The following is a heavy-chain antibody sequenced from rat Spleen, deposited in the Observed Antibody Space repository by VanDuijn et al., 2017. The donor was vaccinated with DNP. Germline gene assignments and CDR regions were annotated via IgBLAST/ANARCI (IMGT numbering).Heavy chain of an antibody. CDR1: GFTFSTFP. D-gene: IGHD4-1*01. CDR3: TRRGIRVRYIEY. V-gene: IGHV5-46*01. Sequence: EVQLVESGGGLVQPGGSMKLSCVGSGFTFSTFPMAWVRQVPTKGLEWVAAISTSGAVTYYRDSVKGRFTISRDNVKDTLYLQMDSLRSEDTATYYCTRRGIRVRYIEYRGQGVMVTVSS. J-gene: IGHJ2*01. CDR2: ISTSGAVT.